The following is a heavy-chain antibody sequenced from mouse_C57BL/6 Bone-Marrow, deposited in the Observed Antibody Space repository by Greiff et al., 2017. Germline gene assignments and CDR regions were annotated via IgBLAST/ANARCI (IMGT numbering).Heavy chain of an antibody. D-gene: IGHD2-4*01. CDR1: GFTFSSYT. CDR2: ISGGGGST. V-gene: IGHV5-9*04. CDR3: ASLRDNDGGAGFDY. Sequence: EVKLMESGGGLVKPGGSLKLSCAASGFTFSSYTMSWVRQTPGRRLEWVATISGGGGSTYYPASVKGRFTISRDNAKNTLYLQMSSLRCEETAVDYGASLRDNDGGAGFDYWGQGTTLTVSS. J-gene: IGHJ2*01.